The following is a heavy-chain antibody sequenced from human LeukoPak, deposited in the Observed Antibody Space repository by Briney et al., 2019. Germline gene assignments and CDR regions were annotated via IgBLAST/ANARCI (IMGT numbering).Heavy chain of an antibody. Sequence: SETLSLTCAVYGGSFSGYYWSWIRQPPGKGLEWIGEINHSGSTSYNPSLKSRVTISVDTSKNQFSLKLSSVTAADTAVYSCARPGVRNWFDPWGQGTLVTVSS. CDR1: GGSFSGYY. CDR3: ARPGVRNWFDP. V-gene: IGHV4-34*01. J-gene: IGHJ5*02. D-gene: IGHD3-10*01. CDR2: INHSGST.